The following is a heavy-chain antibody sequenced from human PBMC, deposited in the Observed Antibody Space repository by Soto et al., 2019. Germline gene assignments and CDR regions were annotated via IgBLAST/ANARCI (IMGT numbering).Heavy chain of an antibody. D-gene: IGHD3-22*01. CDR3: AGGEDYYDSSGYYSPYGMDV. J-gene: IGHJ6*02. CDR2: IIPIFGTA. V-gene: IGHV1-69*13. Sequence: SVKVSCKASGGTFSRYSITWVRQAPGHGLEWKGRIIPIFGTANYAQKFQGRVTITADESTRTAYMELSSLRSEDTAVYYCAGGEDYYDSSGYYSPYGMDVWGQGTTVTVSS. CDR1: GGTFSRYS.